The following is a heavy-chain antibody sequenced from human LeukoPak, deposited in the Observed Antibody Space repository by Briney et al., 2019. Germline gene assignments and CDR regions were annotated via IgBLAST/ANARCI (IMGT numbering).Heavy chain of an antibody. CDR1: GFSFDDDG. CDR3: ARDGGFCSSTSCPLDY. CDR2: INWNGDST. Sequence: GGSLRLSCAGSGFSFDDDGMSWVRQAPGKGLEWVSGINWNGDSTSYADSVKGRFTISRDNTKNSLYLQMNSLRAEDTAVYYCARDGGFCSSTSCPLDYWGQGTLVTVSS. J-gene: IGHJ4*02. D-gene: IGHD2-2*01. V-gene: IGHV3-20*04.